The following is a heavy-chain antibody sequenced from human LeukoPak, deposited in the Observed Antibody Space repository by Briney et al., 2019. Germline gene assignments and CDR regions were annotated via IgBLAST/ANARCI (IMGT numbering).Heavy chain of an antibody. CDR2: VIGSGFTT. D-gene: IGHD2/OR15-2a*01. J-gene: IGHJ4*02. CDR1: GFTFSSSA. V-gene: IGHV3-23*01. CDR3: AKGKANSYFDY. Sequence: GGSLRLSCAASGFTFSSSAMSWVRQSPGKGLEWVSTVIGSGFTTHYADSVKGRFTISRDNSKNTLYLQMNSLRADDTAIYYCAKGKANSYFDYWGQGTLVTVSS.